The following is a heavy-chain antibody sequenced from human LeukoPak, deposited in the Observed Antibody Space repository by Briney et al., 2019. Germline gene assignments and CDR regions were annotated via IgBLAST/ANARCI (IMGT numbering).Heavy chain of an antibody. CDR2: ISAYNGNT. CDR3: ARDLGEDDSSGSDAFDI. J-gene: IGHJ3*02. CDR1: GYTFTSYG. Sequence: ASVKVSCKASGYTFTSYGISWVRQAPGQGLEWMGWISAYNGNTNYAQKLQGRVTMTTDTSTSTAYMELRSLRSDDTAVYYCARDLGEDDSSGSDAFDIWGQGTMVTVSS. V-gene: IGHV1-18*01. D-gene: IGHD3-22*01.